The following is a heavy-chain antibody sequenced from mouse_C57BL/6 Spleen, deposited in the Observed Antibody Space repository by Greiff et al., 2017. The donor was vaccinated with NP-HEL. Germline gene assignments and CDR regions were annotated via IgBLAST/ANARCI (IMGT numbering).Heavy chain of an antibody. CDR3: TKVPGLYDYYYFDY. CDR1: GYTFTDYE. D-gene: IGHD2-4*01. Sequence: QVQLQQSGAELVRPGASVTLSCKASGYTFTDYEMHWVKQTPVHGLEWIGAIDPETGGTAYNQKFKGKAILTADKSSSTAYMELRSLTSEDSAVYYCTKVPGLYDYYYFDYWGQGTTLTVSS. J-gene: IGHJ2*01. CDR2: IDPETGGT. V-gene: IGHV1-15*01.